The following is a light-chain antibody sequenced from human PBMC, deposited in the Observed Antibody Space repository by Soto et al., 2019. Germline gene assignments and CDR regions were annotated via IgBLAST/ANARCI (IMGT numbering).Light chain of an antibody. CDR3: SSYTSSSLYV. Sequence: QSALTQPASVSGSPGQSITLSCTGTSSDVGGYNYVSWYQQHPGKDPKLMIYDVNNRPSGVSNRFSGSKSGNTASLTISGLQAEDEADYYCSSYTSSSLYVFGTGTKVTVL. CDR1: SSDVGGYNY. J-gene: IGLJ1*01. CDR2: DVN. V-gene: IGLV2-14*01.